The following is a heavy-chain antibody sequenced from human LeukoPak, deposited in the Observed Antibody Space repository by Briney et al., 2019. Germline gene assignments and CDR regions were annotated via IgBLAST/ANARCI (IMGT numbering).Heavy chain of an antibody. V-gene: IGHV3-48*03. J-gene: IGHJ3*02. CDR1: GFTFSSYE. Sequence: PGGSLRLSCAASGFTFSSYEMNWVRQAPGTGLEWVSYISSSGSTIYYADSVKGRFTISRDNAKNSLYLQMNSLRAEDTAVYYCARARWLQILGAFDIWGQGTMVTVSS. CDR3: ARARWLQILGAFDI. D-gene: IGHD5-24*01. CDR2: ISSSGSTI.